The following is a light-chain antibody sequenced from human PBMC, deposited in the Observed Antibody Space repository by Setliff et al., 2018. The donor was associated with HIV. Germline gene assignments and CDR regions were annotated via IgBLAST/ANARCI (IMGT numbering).Light chain of an antibody. CDR2: DVD. CDR1: STDVGGFTY. CDR3: SSDAGSDTLV. V-gene: IGLV2-8*01. Sequence: QSALPQPPSASGSPGQSVTISCTGNSTDVGGFTYVSWYQHHPGKAPKLIIYDVDRRPSGVPDRFSGSKSGNTASLTVSGLQADDEADYYCSSDAGSDTLVFGGGTKVTVL. J-gene: IGLJ2*01.